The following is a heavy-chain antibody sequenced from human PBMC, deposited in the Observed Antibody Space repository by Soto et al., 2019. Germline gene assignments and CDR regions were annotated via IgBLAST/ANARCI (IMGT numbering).Heavy chain of an antibody. J-gene: IGHJ6*02. CDR2: ISYDGSNK. D-gene: IGHD3-9*01. Sequence: QVQLVESGGGVVQPGRSLRLSCAASGFTFSSYGMHWVRQAPGKGLEWVAVISYDGSNKYYADSVKGRFTISRDNSKNTLYLQMNSLRAEDTAVYYWAKDGEYFDWLLYVGYYYYGMDVWGQGTTVTVSS. V-gene: IGHV3-30*18. CDR1: GFTFSSYG. CDR3: AKDGEYFDWLLYVGYYYYGMDV.